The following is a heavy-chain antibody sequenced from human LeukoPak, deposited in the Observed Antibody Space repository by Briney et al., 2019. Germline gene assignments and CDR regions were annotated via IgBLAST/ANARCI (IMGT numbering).Heavy chain of an antibody. CDR3: ARPSDYGSVAKGFDY. V-gene: IGHV4-4*02. Sequence: SETLSLTCAVSGGSISSSNWWSWVRQPPGKGLEWIGEIYHSGSTNYNPSLKSRVTISVDKSKNQFSLKLSSVTAADTAVYYCARPSDYGSVAKGFDYWGQGTLVTVSS. CDR2: IYHSGST. D-gene: IGHD3-10*01. CDR1: GGSISSSNW. J-gene: IGHJ4*02.